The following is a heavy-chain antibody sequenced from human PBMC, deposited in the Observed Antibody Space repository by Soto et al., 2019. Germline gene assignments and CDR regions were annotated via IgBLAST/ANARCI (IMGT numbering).Heavy chain of an antibody. CDR1: GFTFSSYA. D-gene: IGHD1-26*01. J-gene: IGHJ6*02. Sequence: EVQLLESGGGLVQPGGSLRLSCAASGFTFSSYAMSWVRQAPGKGLEWFSAISGSGGSTYYADSVKGRFTISRDNSKNTLYLQMNSLRAEDTAVYYCAKALVKGIVGATTYYYYGMDVWGQGTTVTVSS. CDR3: AKALVKGIVGATTYYYYGMDV. V-gene: IGHV3-23*01. CDR2: ISGSGGST.